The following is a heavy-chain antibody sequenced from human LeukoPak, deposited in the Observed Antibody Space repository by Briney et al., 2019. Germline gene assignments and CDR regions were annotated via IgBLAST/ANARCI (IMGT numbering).Heavy chain of an antibody. J-gene: IGHJ4*02. D-gene: IGHD3-3*01. CDR2: IYHSGST. V-gene: IGHV4-30-2*01. Sequence: PSETLSLTCAVSGGSISSGGYSWSWLRQPPGKGLEGIVNIYHSGSTYYNPSLKSRVTISVDRSKNQFSLKLSSVTAADTAVYYCARGRRGITIFGDEYYFDYWGQGTLVTVSS. CDR1: GGSISSGGYS. CDR3: ARGRRGITIFGDEYYFDY.